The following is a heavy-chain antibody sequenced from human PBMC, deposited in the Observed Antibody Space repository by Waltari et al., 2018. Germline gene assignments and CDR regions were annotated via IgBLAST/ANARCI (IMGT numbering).Heavy chain of an antibody. V-gene: IGHV5-51*01. Sequence: EVQLVQSGAEVKKPGESLKISCKTSGYVFTNYWIGWVRQMPGRGLEWLGIIYPGDATTTYSPSFQGQITISAGTSNNTAYLQWSSLKASDTAIYFCARSRSPWRDTGFDLWGQGTLVTVSS. J-gene: IGHJ4*02. CDR2: IYPGDATT. CDR1: GYVFTNYW. CDR3: ARSRSPWRDTGFDL. D-gene: IGHD5-18*01.